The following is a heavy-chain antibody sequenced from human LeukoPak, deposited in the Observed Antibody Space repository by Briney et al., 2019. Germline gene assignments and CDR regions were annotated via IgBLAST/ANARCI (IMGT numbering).Heavy chain of an antibody. CDR2: ISGSGGST. Sequence: PGGSLRLSCAASGFTFSSYAMSWVGQAPGKGLEWVSAISGSGGSTCYADSVKGRFTISRDNSKNTLYLQMNSLRAEDTAVYYCAKDPAADLYYFDYWGQGTLVTVSS. CDR3: AKDPAADLYYFDY. D-gene: IGHD6-13*01. J-gene: IGHJ4*02. V-gene: IGHV3-23*01. CDR1: GFTFSSYA.